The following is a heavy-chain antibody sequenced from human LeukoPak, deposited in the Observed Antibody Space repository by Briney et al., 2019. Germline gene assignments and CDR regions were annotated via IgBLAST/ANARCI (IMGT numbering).Heavy chain of an antibody. J-gene: IGHJ4*02. V-gene: IGHV1-2*02. CDR2: INPNSGGT. D-gene: IGHD1-1*01. CDR3: AKDREPDGRWNFDF. Sequence: GASVKVSCKASGYTFTGYYMHWVRQAPGQGLEWMGWINPNSGGTNYAQKFQGRVTMTRDTSISTAYMELSRLRSDDTAVYYCAKDREPDGRWNFDFWGQGTLVTVSS. CDR1: GYTFTGYY.